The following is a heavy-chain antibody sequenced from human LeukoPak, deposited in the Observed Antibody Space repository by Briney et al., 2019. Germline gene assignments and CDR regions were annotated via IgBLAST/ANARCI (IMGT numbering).Heavy chain of an antibody. D-gene: IGHD3-22*01. J-gene: IGHJ4*02. CDR3: ARVLKTYYYDSSGYYGNY. V-gene: IGHV3-21*01. CDR1: GFTFSSYS. CDR2: ISSSSSYI. Sequence: PGGSLRLSCAASGFTFSSYSMNWVRQAPGKGLEWVSSISSSSSYICYADSVKGRFTISRDNAKNSLYLQMNSLRAEDTAVYYCARVLKTYYYDSSGYYGNYWGQGTLVTVSS.